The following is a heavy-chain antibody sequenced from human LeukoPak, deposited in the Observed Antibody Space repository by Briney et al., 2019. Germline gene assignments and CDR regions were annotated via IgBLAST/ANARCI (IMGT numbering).Heavy chain of an antibody. CDR2: IYYTGST. Sequence: SETLSLTCIVSGVSISSYYWSWIRQPPGKGLEWIGYIYYTGSTNYNPSLKSRVTISVDTSKNQFSLKLSSVTAADMAVYYCARFVWCSSISCYRPTGMDVWGQGTTVTVSS. CDR1: GVSISSYY. CDR3: ARFVWCSSISCYRPTGMDV. V-gene: IGHV4-59*01. D-gene: IGHD2-2*01. J-gene: IGHJ6*02.